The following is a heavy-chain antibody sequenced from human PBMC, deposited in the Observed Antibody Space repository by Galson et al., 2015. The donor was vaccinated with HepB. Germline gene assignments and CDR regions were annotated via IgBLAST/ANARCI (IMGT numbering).Heavy chain of an antibody. Sequence: SLRLSCAGAGFSVNTHDMSWVRQAPGKGLEWLSSIGGRDDGTDYLGSLRGRFTISRDKSKNTVYLQMRSLRAEDTAIYYCAARPGFGYGMDGWGQGTTVTGSS. CDR2: IGGRDDGT. CDR3: AARPGFGYGMDG. CDR1: GFSVNTHD. V-gene: IGHV3-23*01. J-gene: IGHJ6*02. D-gene: IGHD3-16*01.